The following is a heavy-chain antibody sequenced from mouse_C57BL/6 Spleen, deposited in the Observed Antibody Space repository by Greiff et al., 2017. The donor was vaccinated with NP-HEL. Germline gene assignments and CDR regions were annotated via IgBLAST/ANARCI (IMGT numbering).Heavy chain of an antibody. CDR2: IYPRDGST. CDR3: AGTTPHRYFDV. D-gene: IGHD2-14*01. Sequence: VKLMESDAELVKPGASVKISCKVSGYTFTDHTIHWMKQRPEQGLEWIGYIYPRDGSTKYNEKFKGKATLTADKSSSTAYMQLNSLTSEDSAVYYCAGTTPHRYFDVWGTGTTVTVSS. J-gene: IGHJ1*03. CDR1: GYTFTDHT. V-gene: IGHV1-78*01.